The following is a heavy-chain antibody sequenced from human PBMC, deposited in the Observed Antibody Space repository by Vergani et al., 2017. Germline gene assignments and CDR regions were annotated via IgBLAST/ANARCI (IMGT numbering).Heavy chain of an antibody. CDR3: AQTGYSSSWYGPNWFDP. Sequence: EAQLAESGGGLVQPGQSLRLSCTASGFTTGDYVMSWFRQAPGKGLEWVGLIRSYMFGDGGTREYAASVKGRFTISRDDSRGTVYLQMDRLESADTAVYYCAQTGYSSSWYGPNWFDPWGQGTLVTVSS. CDR1: GFTTGDYV. J-gene: IGHJ5*02. CDR2: IRSYMFGDGGTR. D-gene: IGHD6-13*01. V-gene: IGHV3-49*03.